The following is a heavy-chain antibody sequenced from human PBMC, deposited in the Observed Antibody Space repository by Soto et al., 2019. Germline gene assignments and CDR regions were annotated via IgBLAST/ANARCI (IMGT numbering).Heavy chain of an antibody. CDR3: ARDNRLLQGDFWSGYYRFDY. V-gene: IGHV4-30-4*01. Sequence: SETLSLTCTVSGGSISSGDYYWSWIRQPPGKGLEWIGYIYYSGSTYYNPSLKSRVTISVDTSKNQFSLKLSSVTAADTAVYYCARDNRLLQGDFWSGYYRFDYWGQGPLVTVSS. J-gene: IGHJ4*02. CDR1: GGSISSGDYY. D-gene: IGHD3-3*01. CDR2: IYYSGST.